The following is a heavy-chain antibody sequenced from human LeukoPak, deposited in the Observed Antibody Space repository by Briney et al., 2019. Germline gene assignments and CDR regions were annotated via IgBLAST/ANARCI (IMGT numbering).Heavy chain of an antibody. CDR3: ARVYDFWSGYWDY. CDR1: GYTFTSYY. D-gene: IGHD3-3*01. Sequence: ASVKVSCKASGYTFTSYYMHWVRQAPGQGLEWMGMINPIGGSTTYAQKFQGRVTMTRDTSTRTVFMELSSLRSEDTAVYYCARVYDFWSGYWDYWGQGTLVTVSS. CDR2: INPIGGST. V-gene: IGHV1-46*01. J-gene: IGHJ4*02.